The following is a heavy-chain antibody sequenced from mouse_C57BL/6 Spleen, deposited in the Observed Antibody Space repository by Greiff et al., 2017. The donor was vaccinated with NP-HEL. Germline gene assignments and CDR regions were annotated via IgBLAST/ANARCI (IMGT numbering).Heavy chain of an antibody. Sequence: QVQLQQPGAELVKPGASVKMSCKASGYTFTSYWITWVKQRPGQGLEWIGDIYPGSGSTNYNEKFKSKATLTVDTSSSTAYMQLSSLTSEDSAVYYCARRELDPVAERCWGQGTTLTVSS. V-gene: IGHV1-55*01. CDR2: IYPGSGST. J-gene: IGHJ2*01. D-gene: IGHD1-3*01. CDR3: ARRELDPVAERC. CDR1: GYTFTSYW.